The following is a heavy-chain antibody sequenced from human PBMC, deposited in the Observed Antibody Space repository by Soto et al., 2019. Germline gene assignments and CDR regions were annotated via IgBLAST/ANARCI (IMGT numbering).Heavy chain of an antibody. J-gene: IGHJ4*02. CDR1: GFTFSSYA. D-gene: IGHD4-17*01. V-gene: IGHV3-23*01. CDR2: ISGSGGST. Sequence: PGGSLRLSCAASGFTFSSYAMSWVRQAPGKGLEWVSAISGSGGSTYYADSVKGRFTISRDNSKNTLYLQMNSLRAEDTAVYYCANAHYSTVVSPFDSWGQGTLVTVSS. CDR3: ANAHYSTVVSPFDS.